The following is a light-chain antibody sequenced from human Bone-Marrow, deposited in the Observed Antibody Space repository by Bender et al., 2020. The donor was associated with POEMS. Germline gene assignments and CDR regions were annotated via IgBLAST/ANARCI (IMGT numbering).Light chain of an antibody. CDR2: EVS. CDR1: SSDVGRYNY. Sequence: QSALTQPPSASGSPGQSVTIYCTGTSSDVGRYNYVSWYQQHPGKAPKLMIYEVSKRPSGVPDRFSGSKSGNTASLTVSGLQAEDEADYYCCSFGTSSVFGGGTKLTVL. CDR3: CSFGTSSV. J-gene: IGLJ3*02. V-gene: IGLV2-8*01.